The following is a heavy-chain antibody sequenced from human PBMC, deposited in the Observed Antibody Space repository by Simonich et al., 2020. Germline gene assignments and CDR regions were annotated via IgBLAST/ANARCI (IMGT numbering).Heavy chain of an antibody. CDR2: ISYDGSNK. J-gene: IGHJ3*02. Sequence: QVQLVESGGGVVQPGGSLRLSCAASGFTFSSYAMHWVRQAPGKGLRWGAVISYDGSNKYYADSVKGRFTIYRDNSKNTLYLKMNSLRAEDTAVYYCAREGLLLDAFDIWGQGTMVTVSS. V-gene: IGHV3-30*04. CDR1: GFTFSSYA. D-gene: IGHD2-15*01. CDR3: AREGLLLDAFDI.